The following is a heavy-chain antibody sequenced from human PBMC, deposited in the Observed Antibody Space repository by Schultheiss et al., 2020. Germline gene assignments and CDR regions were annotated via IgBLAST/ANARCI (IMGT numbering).Heavy chain of an antibody. J-gene: IGHJ4*02. Sequence: ASVKVSCEASGYTFTGNYMHWVRQAPGQGLEWMGWINPNSGGTNYAQKFQGRVTMTRDTSISTAYMELTSLTSDDTAVYYCARATQIRAWFGELLSSYFDYWGQGTLVTVSS. CDR3: ARATQIRAWFGELLSSYFDY. D-gene: IGHD3-10*01. CDR1: GYTFTGNY. V-gene: IGHV1-2*02. CDR2: INPNSGGT.